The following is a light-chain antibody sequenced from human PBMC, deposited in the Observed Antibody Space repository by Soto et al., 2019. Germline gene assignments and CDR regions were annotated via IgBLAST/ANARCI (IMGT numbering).Light chain of an antibody. J-gene: IGKJ2*01. Sequence: DIQMTQSPSTLSASVGDRGTITCRASQSISSWLAWYQQKPGKAPXXLIYKASSLESGVPSRFSGSGSGTEFTLTISSLQPDDFATDDCQQYNSYYTFGQGTKVDIK. CDR1: QSISSW. CDR3: QQYNSYYT. CDR2: KAS. V-gene: IGKV1-5*03.